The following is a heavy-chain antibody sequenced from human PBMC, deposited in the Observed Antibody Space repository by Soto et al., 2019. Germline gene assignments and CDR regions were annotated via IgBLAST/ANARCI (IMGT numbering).Heavy chain of an antibody. D-gene: IGHD3-3*01. CDR1: GFTFSSYS. J-gene: IGHJ3*02. CDR3: ARGGDFWSGYYDAFDI. Sequence: PGGSLRLSCAASGFTFSSYSMNWVRQAPGKGLEWVSYISSSSSTIYYADSVKGRFTISRDNAKNSLYLQMNSLRAEDTAVYYCARGGDFWSGYYDAFDIWGQGTMVTVSS. CDR2: ISSSSSTI. V-gene: IGHV3-48*01.